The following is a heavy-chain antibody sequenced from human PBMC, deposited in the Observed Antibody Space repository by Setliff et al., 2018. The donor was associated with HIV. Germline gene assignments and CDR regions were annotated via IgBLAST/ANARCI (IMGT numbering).Heavy chain of an antibody. D-gene: IGHD6-19*01. V-gene: IGHV1-69*05. J-gene: IGHJ4*02. CDR1: GGTFSSYA. CDR2: IIPISGTA. Sequence: GASVKVSCKASGGTFSSYAISWVRQAPGQGLEWMGGIIPISGTANYAQKFQGRVTITTDESTSTAYMELSGLRSEDTAVYYCARTSLSGWYYFDYWGQGTLVTVSS. CDR3: ARTSLSGWYYFDY.